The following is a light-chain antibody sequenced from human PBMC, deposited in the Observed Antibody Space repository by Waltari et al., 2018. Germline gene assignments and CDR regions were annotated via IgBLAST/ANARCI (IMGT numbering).Light chain of an antibody. V-gene: IGKV3-11*01. Sequence: EIVLTQSPATLSLSPGERATLSCRASQSVNSYLSWYQQKPGQAPRLLIYDASNRATGIPARFSGSGSGTDFTLTISSLEPEDFAVYYCQQRKYWPPLTFGGGTKVEIK. CDR2: DAS. CDR1: QSVNSY. CDR3: QQRKYWPPLT. J-gene: IGKJ4*01.